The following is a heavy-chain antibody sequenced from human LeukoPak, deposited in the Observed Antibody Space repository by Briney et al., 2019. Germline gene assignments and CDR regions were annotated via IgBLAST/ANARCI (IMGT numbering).Heavy chain of an antibody. Sequence: GGSLRLSCAASGFTFSNAWMSWVRQAPGKGLEWVGRIKSKTDGGTTDYAAPVKGRFTISRDDSKNTLYLQMNSLRAEDTAVYYCARAHYYDSSGLPSLWGQGTLVTVSS. CDR3: ARAHYYDSSGLPSL. V-gene: IGHV3-15*01. CDR2: IKSKTDGGTT. D-gene: IGHD3-22*01. J-gene: IGHJ4*02. CDR1: GFTFSNAW.